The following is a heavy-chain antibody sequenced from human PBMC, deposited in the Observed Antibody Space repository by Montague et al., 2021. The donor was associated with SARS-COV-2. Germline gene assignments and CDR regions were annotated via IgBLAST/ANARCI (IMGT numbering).Heavy chain of an antibody. J-gene: IGHJ6*02. CDR2: IYYSGST. V-gene: IGHV4-59*01. CDR3: ARSGRMTTFGRDQSNPYGMDV. D-gene: IGHD3-16*01. CDR1: GGSISSYY. Sequence: SETLSLTCTVSGGSISSYYWSWIRQPPGKGLEWIGYIYYSGSTNYNPSLNSRVTISVDTSKNQFPLKLSSATAADTAVYYCARSGRMTTFGRDQSNPYGMDVWGQGTTVTVSS.